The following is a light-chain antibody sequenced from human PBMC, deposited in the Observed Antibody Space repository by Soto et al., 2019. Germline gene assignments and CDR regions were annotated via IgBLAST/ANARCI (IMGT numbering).Light chain of an antibody. CDR1: HSLLHITVETF. V-gene: IGKV2D-29*02. Sequence: DVVMTQTPLSLSVAPGQPASISCNSSHSLLHITVETFLFCYLQKPGQSPQLLIYEVSTRVSGVPDRFSGSGSGTDFTLEISRVETDDVGIYYCMQSTQLPPTFGQGTRLEIK. J-gene: IGKJ5*01. CDR2: EVS. CDR3: MQSTQLPPT.